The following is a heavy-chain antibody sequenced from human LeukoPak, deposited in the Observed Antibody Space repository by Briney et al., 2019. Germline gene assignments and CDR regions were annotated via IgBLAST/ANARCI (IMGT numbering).Heavy chain of an antibody. CDR2: ISGSGGST. V-gene: IGHV3-23*01. Sequence: PGGSLRLSCAASGFTFSSYAMSWVRQAPGKGLEWVSAISGSGGSTYYADSVKGRFTISRDNAKNSLYLQMNSLRAEDTAVYYCARALFSYSGYDSYWGQGTLVTVSS. CDR1: GFTFSSYA. D-gene: IGHD5-12*01. J-gene: IGHJ4*02. CDR3: ARALFSYSGYDSY.